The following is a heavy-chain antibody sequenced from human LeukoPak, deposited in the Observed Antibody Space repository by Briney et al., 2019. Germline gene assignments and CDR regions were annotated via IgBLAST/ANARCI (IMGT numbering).Heavy chain of an antibody. J-gene: IGHJ6*03. D-gene: IGHD3-10*01. CDR3: AKNHYYGSGSYYYYYYYMDV. V-gene: IGHV1-46*01. CDR1: GYTFTSYY. Sequence: ASVKVSCKASGYTFTSYYMHWVRQAPGQGLEWMGIINPSGGSTSYAQKFQGRVTMTRDTSTSTVYMELSSLRSEDTAVYYCAKNHYYGSGSYYYYYYYMDVWGKGTTVTVSS. CDR2: INPSGGST.